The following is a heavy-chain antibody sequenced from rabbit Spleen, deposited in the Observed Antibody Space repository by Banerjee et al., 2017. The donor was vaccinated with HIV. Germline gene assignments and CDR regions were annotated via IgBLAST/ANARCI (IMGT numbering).Heavy chain of an antibody. CDR3: ARDTSSSFSSYGMDL. D-gene: IGHD1-1*01. Sequence: QEQLEESGGDLVKPEGSLTLTCTASGFSFSSSYYMCWVRQAPGKGLEWIACIAAGSSGSTYYASWAKGRFTISKTSSTTVTLQMTSLTAADTATYFCARDTSSSFSSYGMDLWGPGTLVTVS. V-gene: IGHV1S45*01. J-gene: IGHJ6*01. CDR1: GFSFSSSYY. CDR2: IAAGSSGST.